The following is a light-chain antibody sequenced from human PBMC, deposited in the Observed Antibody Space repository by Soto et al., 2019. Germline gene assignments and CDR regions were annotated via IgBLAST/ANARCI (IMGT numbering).Light chain of an antibody. V-gene: IGLV2-14*01. J-gene: IGLJ1*01. CDR3: SSYTSSSTPLYV. CDR1: CSDVGGYNY. CDR2: DVS. Sequence: QSVLTQPASVSGSPGQSITISCTGTCSDVGGYNYVSWYQQHPGKAPKLMIYDVSNRPSGVSNRFSGSKSGNTASLTISGLQAEDEADYYCSSYTSSSTPLYVFGTGTKVTVL.